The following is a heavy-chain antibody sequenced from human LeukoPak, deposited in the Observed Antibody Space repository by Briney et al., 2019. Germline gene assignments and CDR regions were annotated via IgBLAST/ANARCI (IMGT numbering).Heavy chain of an antibody. Sequence: PSETLSLTCTVSGGSISSYYWSWIRQPPGKGLEWIGYIYYSGSTNYNPSLKSRVTISVVTSKNQFSLKLSSVTAADTAVYYCAREGGRSGYYYRATDTWFDPWGQGTLVTVSS. V-gene: IGHV4-59*01. CDR1: GGSISSYY. J-gene: IGHJ5*02. CDR3: AREGGRSGYYYRATDTWFDP. D-gene: IGHD3-3*01. CDR2: IYYSGST.